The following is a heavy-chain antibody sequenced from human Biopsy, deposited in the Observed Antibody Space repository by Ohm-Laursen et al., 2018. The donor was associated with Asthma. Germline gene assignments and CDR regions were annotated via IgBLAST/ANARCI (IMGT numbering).Heavy chain of an antibody. Sequence: GTLSLTCPVSGGSVSSGSYYWSWIRQPPGKELAWVSYISYSGSTDYNPSLKSRLTISMDTSKNQFSLKLSSVTAADTAVYYCARVPTTLRYFDLWGRGTLVTVSS. J-gene: IGHJ2*01. D-gene: IGHD2-15*01. CDR3: ARVPTTLRYFDL. CDR2: ISYSGST. CDR1: GGSVSSGSYY. V-gene: IGHV4-61*01.